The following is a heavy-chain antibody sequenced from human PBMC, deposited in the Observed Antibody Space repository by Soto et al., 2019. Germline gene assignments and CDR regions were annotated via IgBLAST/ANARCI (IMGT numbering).Heavy chain of an antibody. CDR2: ISGSGYST. CDR1: GITFRNYA. V-gene: IGHV3-23*01. Sequence: GGSLRLSCAASGITFRNYAMSWVRQAPGKGLEWVSGISGSGYSTYYADSVEGRFTISRDNSKNTLYLDMNSLRAEDTAVYYCAKDPSEVVAATGFDYWGQGALVTVSS. D-gene: IGHD2-15*01. CDR3: AKDPSEVVAATGFDY. J-gene: IGHJ4*02.